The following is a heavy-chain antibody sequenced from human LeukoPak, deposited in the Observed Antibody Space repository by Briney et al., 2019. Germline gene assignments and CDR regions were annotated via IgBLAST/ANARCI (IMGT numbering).Heavy chain of an antibody. V-gene: IGHV1-18*01. Sequence: ASVKVSCKASGYTFTSYGISWVRQAPGQGLEWMGWISAYNGNTNYAQKLQGRVTMTTDTSTSTAYMELSRLRSDDTAVYYCARGGVVTARGYYYYYYMDVWGKGTTVTISS. J-gene: IGHJ6*03. D-gene: IGHD2-21*02. CDR1: GYTFTSYG. CDR3: ARGGVVTARGYYYYYYMDV. CDR2: ISAYNGNT.